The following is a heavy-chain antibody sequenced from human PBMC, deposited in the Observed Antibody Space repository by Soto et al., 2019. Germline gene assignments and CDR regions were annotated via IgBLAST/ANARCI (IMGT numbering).Heavy chain of an antibody. CDR3: ARASYSSTWYLDS. CDR1: GGSLNNYY. V-gene: IGHV4-4*07. J-gene: IGHJ4*02. D-gene: IGHD6-13*01. CDR2: IYSGGSN. Sequence: PSETLSLTCTVSGGSLNNYYWNWIRHPAGKGLEWIGRIYSGGSNTYNPSQKSRLTMSVDTPKNQFSLNLSSVAAADTAVYYCARASYSSTWYLDSWGQGTLVTVSS.